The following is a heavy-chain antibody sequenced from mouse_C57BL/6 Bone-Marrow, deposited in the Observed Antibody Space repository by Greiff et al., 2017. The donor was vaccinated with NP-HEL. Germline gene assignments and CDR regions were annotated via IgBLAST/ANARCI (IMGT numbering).Heavy chain of an antibody. D-gene: IGHD1-1*01. CDR3: ARHEDRTVVATRAWFAY. J-gene: IGHJ3*01. Sequence: QVHVKQSGAELVKPGASVKLSCKASGYTFTEYTIHWVKQRSGQGLEWIGWFYPGSGSIKYNEKFKDKATLTADKSSSTVYMELSRLTSEDSAVYFCARHEDRTVVATRAWFAYWGQGTLVTVSA. V-gene: IGHV1-62-2*01. CDR1: GYTFTEYT. CDR2: FYPGSGSI.